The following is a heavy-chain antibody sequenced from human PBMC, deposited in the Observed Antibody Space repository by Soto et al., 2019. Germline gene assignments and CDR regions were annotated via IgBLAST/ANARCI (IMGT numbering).Heavy chain of an antibody. Sequence: EVQLVESGGGPVQAGGSLRLSYAASGLTLSNYWMQWVRQGPGKGLVWVAHINSDGITTKYAESVKGRFTISRDDAKNMLYLQMNSLRHDDTAVYYCAKVKGGSGARGDPLDLWGQGILVTVSS. CDR2: INSDGITT. J-gene: IGHJ5*02. CDR1: GLTLSNYW. D-gene: IGHD2-15*01. V-gene: IGHV3-74*03. CDR3: AKVKGGSGARGDPLDL.